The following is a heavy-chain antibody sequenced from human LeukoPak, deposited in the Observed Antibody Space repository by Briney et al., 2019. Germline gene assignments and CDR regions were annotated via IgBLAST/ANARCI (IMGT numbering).Heavy chain of an antibody. CDR1: GHTFTSYG. J-gene: IGHJ4*02. CDR2: MNPNNGST. D-gene: IGHD6-6*01. V-gene: IGHV1-8*02. CDR3: ARAFYSSASGGGNYFDF. Sequence: GASVKVSCKASGHTFTSYGISWVRQAPGQGLEWMGWMNPNNGSTGCSNTFQGRVTMTSSASIRTAYLELRGLTSEDTAVYYCARAFYSSASGGGNYFDFWGQGTPVTVSS.